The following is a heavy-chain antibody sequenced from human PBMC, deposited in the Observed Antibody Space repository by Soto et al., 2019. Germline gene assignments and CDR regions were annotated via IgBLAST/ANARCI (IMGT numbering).Heavy chain of an antibody. CDR3: ARGGHVVVVTAALDY. CDR2: VNPSGGHT. J-gene: IGHJ4*02. V-gene: IGHV1-46*01. Sequence: QVQLVQSGAEVKKPGASVKVSCKASGDTFTDYYIHWVRQAPGQGLEWMGTVNPSGGHTTYAQHFLGRMTMTRDTCTSTLYVELTSLTSEDTAVYYCARGGHVVVVTAALDYWGQGTLVTVSS. CDR1: GDTFTDYY. D-gene: IGHD2-21*02.